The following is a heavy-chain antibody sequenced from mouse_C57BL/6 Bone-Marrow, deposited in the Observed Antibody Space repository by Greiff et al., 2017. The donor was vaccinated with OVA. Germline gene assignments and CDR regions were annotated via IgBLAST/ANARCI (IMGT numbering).Heavy chain of an antibody. V-gene: IGHV5-17*01. CDR1: GFTFSDYG. J-gene: IGHJ2*01. D-gene: IGHD2-4*01. CDR2: ISSGSSNI. Sequence: EVKLVESGGGLVKPGGSLKLSCAASGFTFSDYGMHWVRQAPEKGLEWVAYISSGSSNIYYAATVKGRFTISRDNAKNTLFLQMTSLRSEATAMYYCARPYDYVYYFDYWSQGTTLTVSS. CDR3: ARPYDYVYYFDY.